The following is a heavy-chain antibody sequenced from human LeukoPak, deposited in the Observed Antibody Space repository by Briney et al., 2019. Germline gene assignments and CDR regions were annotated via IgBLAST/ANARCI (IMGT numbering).Heavy chain of an antibody. CDR1: GASFSTYY. V-gene: IGHV4-59*08. J-gene: IGHJ6*03. CDR2: IYYSGST. CDR3: ARFYSYYYYMDV. Sequence: PSETLSLTCTISGASFSTYYWSWLRQPPGKGLEWIGYIYYSGSTTYNPSLESRLTISVDTSKNQFSLNLTSVTAADTAVYYCARFYSYYYYMDVWGKGATVTVSS. D-gene: IGHD4-11*01.